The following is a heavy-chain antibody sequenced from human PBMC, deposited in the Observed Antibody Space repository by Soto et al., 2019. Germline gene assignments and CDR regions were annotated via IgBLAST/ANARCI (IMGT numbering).Heavy chain of an antibody. CDR3: AGRYSSSYYAD. CDR2: IRSSGST. Sequence: SLRLSCAASGFTVSNYMSWVRQAPGKGLEWVSVIRSSGSTEYADSVKGRFTISRDVSKNTLFLQMNSLRAEDTAVYYCAGRYSSSYYADWGQGTLVTVSS. D-gene: IGHD3-22*01. J-gene: IGHJ4*02. CDR1: GFTVSNY. V-gene: IGHV3-66*01.